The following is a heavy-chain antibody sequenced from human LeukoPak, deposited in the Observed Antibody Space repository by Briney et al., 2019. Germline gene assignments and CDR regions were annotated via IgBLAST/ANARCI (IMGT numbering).Heavy chain of an antibody. V-gene: IGHV3-48*03. CDR1: GFTFSNCE. J-gene: IGHJ4*02. CDR2: ISGSGNTI. CDR3: ALEAGAGNGMGY. D-gene: IGHD6-19*01. Sequence: GGSLRLSCVASGFTFSNCEMNWVRQAPGKGLEWVSYISGSGNTIFYVDSVKGRFTISRDNAKNSLHLQMNSLRAEDTAVYYCALEAGAGNGMGYWGQGTLVTVSS.